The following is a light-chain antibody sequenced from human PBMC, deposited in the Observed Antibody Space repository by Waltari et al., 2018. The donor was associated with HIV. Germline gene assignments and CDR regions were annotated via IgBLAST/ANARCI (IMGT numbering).Light chain of an antibody. Sequence: DIQMTQSPSSLSASGGDRVTITCQASQDISNYLNWYQQKPGKAPKLLIYDASNLETGVPSRFSGSGSGTDFTFTISSLQPEDIATYYCQQYDNLPTFGGGTKVEI. CDR1: QDISNY. CDR3: QQYDNLPT. CDR2: DAS. J-gene: IGKJ4*01. V-gene: IGKV1-33*01.